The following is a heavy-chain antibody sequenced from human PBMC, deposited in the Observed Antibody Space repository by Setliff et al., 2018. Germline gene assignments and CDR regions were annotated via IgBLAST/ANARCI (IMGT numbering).Heavy chain of an antibody. CDR1: VGSISGQF. Sequence: SQTLSLTCTVSVGSISGQFWTWVRQAPGKGLDWIGYIGDNGKTEYNPSLKSRVTMSADTSKNQLSLKLTSVTAADTAVYFCARGQASIFGVINNLDVWGNGTTVTVSS. CDR3: ARGQASIFGVINNLDV. CDR2: IGDNGKT. D-gene: IGHD3-3*01. J-gene: IGHJ6*04. V-gene: IGHV4-59*11.